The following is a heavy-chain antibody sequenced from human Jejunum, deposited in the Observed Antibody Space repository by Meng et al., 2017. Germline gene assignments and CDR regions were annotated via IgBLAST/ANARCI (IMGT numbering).Heavy chain of an antibody. J-gene: IGHJ4*02. CDR2: INRSGST. V-gene: IGHV4-34*01. Sequence: HGPLQPWCAGPLKPSETLSLTCAGNGGSFGTYYWTWFRQSPEKGLEWIGEINRSGSTSSNPSLKSRVAISMDTSKNQFFLRLDSVTAADTAVYYCARGRSIDFRLAKYDYWGQGTLVTVSS. CDR1: GGSFGTYY. CDR3: ARGRSIDFRLAKYDY. D-gene: IGHD3-3*01.